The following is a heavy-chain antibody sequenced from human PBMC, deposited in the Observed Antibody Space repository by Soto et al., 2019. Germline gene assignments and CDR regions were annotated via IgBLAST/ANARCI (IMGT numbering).Heavy chain of an antibody. CDR2: IYYSGST. CDR3: ARDNLVVVAARDYYYGMDV. D-gene: IGHD2-15*01. Sequence: LSLTCTVSGGSISSGDYYWSWIRQPPGKGLEWIGYIYYSGSTYYNPSLKSRVTISVDTSKNQFSLKLSSVTAADTAVYYCARDNLVVVAARDYYYGMDVWGQGTTVTVSS. CDR1: GGSISSGDYY. V-gene: IGHV4-30-4*01. J-gene: IGHJ6*02.